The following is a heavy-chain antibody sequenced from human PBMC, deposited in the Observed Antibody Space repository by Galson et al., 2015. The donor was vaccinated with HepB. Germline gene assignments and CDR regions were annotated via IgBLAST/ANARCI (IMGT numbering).Heavy chain of an antibody. V-gene: IGHV3-9*01. D-gene: IGHD6-13*01. J-gene: IGHJ1*01. CDR1: GFTFDDYA. CDR3: AKDIASSSWYYFQH. Sequence: SLRLSCAASGFTFDDYAMHWVRHAPGKGLEWVSGISWNSGSIGYADSVKGRFTISRDNAKNSLYLQMNSLRAEDTALYYCAKDIASSSWYYFQHWGQGTLVTVSS. CDR2: ISWNSGSI.